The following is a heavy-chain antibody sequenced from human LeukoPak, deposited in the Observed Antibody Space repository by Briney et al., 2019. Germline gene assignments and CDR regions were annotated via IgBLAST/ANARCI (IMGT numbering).Heavy chain of an antibody. CDR3: ARHEPVITHSSYYYGMDV. CDR2: ISTSSRYI. D-gene: IGHD1-14*01. V-gene: IGHV3-21*01. J-gene: IGHJ6*02. CDR1: GFTFSTYS. Sequence: GGSLRLSCAASGFTFSTYSMNWVRQAPGKGLEWVSSISTSSRYIYYADSVKGRFTVSRDNAKNSLYLQMNGLRAEDTAVYYCARHEPVITHSSYYYGMDVWGPGTTVIVSS.